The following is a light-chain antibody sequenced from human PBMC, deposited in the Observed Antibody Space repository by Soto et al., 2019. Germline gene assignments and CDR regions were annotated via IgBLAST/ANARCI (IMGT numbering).Light chain of an antibody. Sequence: EIALTQSPATLSLSPGDSATLSCRASQSVSRYLAWYQQKPGQAPRLLIYDASNRATVIPARFSGSGSGTDFTLSISSLEPEAFAVYDCQLCCNGPSFGGGTKVVIK. CDR1: QSVSRY. CDR2: DAS. V-gene: IGKV3-11*01. CDR3: QLCCNGPS. J-gene: IGKJ4*01.